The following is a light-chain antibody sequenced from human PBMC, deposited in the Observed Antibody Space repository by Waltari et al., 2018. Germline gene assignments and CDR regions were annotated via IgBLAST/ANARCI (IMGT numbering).Light chain of an antibody. CDR2: RSR. Sequence: VCGDQQRPEPHANLHSYRSRLRPAGGPDRFCGAKSGSSASLAISGLRSEDEADYYCAAWDNSLVFGGGTKLTVL. CDR3: AAWDNSLV. J-gene: IGLJ3*02. V-gene: IGLV1-47*01.